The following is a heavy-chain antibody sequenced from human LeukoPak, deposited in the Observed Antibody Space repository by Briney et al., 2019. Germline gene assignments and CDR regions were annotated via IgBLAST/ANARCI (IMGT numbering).Heavy chain of an antibody. Sequence: GGSLRLSCAASGFTFSTYGMNWVRQAPGKGLEWVSAISGRDGNTYYADSVKGRFTLSRDNSQNTVYLQMNSLRAEDTAVYYCARGAYDWGQGTLVTVSS. J-gene: IGHJ4*02. V-gene: IGHV3-23*01. CDR2: ISGRDGNT. CDR1: GFTFSTYG. D-gene: IGHD2-8*01. CDR3: ARGAYD.